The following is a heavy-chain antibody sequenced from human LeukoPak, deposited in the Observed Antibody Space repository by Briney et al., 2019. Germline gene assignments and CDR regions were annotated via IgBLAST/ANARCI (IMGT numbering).Heavy chain of an antibody. J-gene: IGHJ6*02. Sequence: GASVKVSCKASGYTFTNYYMHWVRQAPGQGLEWMGIINPSGGSTSYAQKFQGRVTMTRDTSTSTVYMELSSLRSEDTAVYYCASTPTAACNGVSCYPASRYYGMDVWGQGTTVTVSS. D-gene: IGHD2-15*01. V-gene: IGHV1-46*01. CDR2: INPSGGST. CDR3: ASTPTAACNGVSCYPASRYYGMDV. CDR1: GYTFTNYY.